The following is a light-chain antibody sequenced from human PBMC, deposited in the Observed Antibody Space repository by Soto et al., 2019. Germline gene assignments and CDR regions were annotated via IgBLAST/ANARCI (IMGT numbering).Light chain of an antibody. CDR2: DAS. CDR1: QSVSSY. V-gene: IGKV3-11*01. CDR3: LQRSNWPPWT. Sequence: EIVLTQSPATLSLSPGERATLSCRASQSVSSYLAWYQQKPGQAPRLLIYDASNRATGIPARFSGSGSGTDFTLTISSLEPEDFAVSYCLQRSNWPPWTFGQGTKVEIK. J-gene: IGKJ1*01.